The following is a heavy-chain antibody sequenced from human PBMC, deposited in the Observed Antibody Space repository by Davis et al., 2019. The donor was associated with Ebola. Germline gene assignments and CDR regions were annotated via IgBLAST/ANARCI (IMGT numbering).Heavy chain of an antibody. D-gene: IGHD6-19*01. CDR1: GFTFSDYT. J-gene: IGHJ6*03. V-gene: IGHV3-23*01. CDR2: ITAGGSHT. CDR3: AKAKWLVPVAYYYYMDV. Sequence: GGSLRLSCSGSGFTFSDYTMTWVRQAPGKGLEWVSTITAGGSHTYYADSVKGRFTISRDNSKNTLYLQMNSLRAEDTAVYYCAKAKWLVPVAYYYYMDVWGKGTTVTVSS.